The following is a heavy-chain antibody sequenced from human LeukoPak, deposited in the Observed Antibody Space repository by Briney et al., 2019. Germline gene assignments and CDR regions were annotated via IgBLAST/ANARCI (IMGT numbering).Heavy chain of an antibody. V-gene: IGHV1-2*02. D-gene: IGHD1-20*01. CDR3: ARINWNGYYFDY. CDR1: GYTFTGYY. CDR2: INPNSGGT. Sequence: ASVKVSCKASGYTFTGYYMHWVRQAPGQGLEWMGWINPNSGGTNYAQKFQGRVTMTRDTSISTAYMELSRLRSDDTAVYYCARINWNGYYFDYWGQGTLVTVSS. J-gene: IGHJ4*02.